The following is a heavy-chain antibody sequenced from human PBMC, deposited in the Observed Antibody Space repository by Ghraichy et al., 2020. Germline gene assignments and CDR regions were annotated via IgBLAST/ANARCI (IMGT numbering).Heavy chain of an antibody. V-gene: IGHV4-39*01. CDR3: ARNKTGSLSGWFDP. CDR2: IYNSVST. CDR1: GGSMSTSADY. D-gene: IGHD6-6*01. J-gene: IGHJ5*02. Sequence: GSLRLSCTVSGGSMSTSADYWGWICQPPGKRLEWIGSIYNSVSTHYNPSLRSRVTISVDPSKDQFSLRLTSVTASDTAAYYCARNKTGSLSGWFDPWGPGLLVTVSS.